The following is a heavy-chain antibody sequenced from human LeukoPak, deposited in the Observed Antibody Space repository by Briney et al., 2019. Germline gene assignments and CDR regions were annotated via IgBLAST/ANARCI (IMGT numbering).Heavy chain of an antibody. CDR3: AREVGIRDYYYGMDV. CDR1: VGSISGRNW. D-gene: IGHD1-1*01. CDR2: IQHSGNT. Sequence: SGTLSLTCAVSVGSISGRNWWSWVRQPPGKGLEWIGEIQHSGNTNSNPSLKSRVTISIDKSKNQFSLKLSSVTAADTAVYYCAREVGIRDYYYGMDVWGQGTTVTVSS. J-gene: IGHJ6*02. V-gene: IGHV4-4*02.